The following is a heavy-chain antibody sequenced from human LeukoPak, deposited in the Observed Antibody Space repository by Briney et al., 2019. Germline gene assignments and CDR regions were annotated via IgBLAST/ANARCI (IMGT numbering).Heavy chain of an antibody. CDR2: INQDGSQK. Sequence: GGSLRLSCAASGFTFSSHWMCWVRQAPGKGLEWVAEINQDGSQKFYVDSVKGRFIISRDNAKNSLYLQMDSLRAEDTAVYYCARDPHYAAFDIWGLGTMVTVSS. J-gene: IGHJ3*02. D-gene: IGHD2-2*01. V-gene: IGHV3-7*01. CDR3: ARDPHYAAFDI. CDR1: GFTFSSHW.